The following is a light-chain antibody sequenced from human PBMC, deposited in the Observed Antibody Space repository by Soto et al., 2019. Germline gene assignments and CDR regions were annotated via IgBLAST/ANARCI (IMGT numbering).Light chain of an antibody. Sequence: DIVITQSPLSLPVTPGEPASISCRSSQSLLHTNGYNYLDWYLQKPGQSPQLLIYLGSNRASGVPDRFSGSGSGTDFTLKISRVEGEDVGVYYCMQALQAVTFGQGTKLEIK. CDR3: MQALQAVT. V-gene: IGKV2-28*01. J-gene: IGKJ2*01. CDR1: QSLLHTNGYNY. CDR2: LGS.